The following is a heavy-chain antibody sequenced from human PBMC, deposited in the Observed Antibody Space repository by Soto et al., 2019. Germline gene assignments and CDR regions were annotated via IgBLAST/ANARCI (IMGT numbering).Heavy chain of an antibody. CDR1: GFTFSSYA. V-gene: IGHV3-30*04. D-gene: IGHD5-18*01. Sequence: GGSLRLSCAASGFTFSSYAMHWVRQAPGKGLEWVAVISYDGSNKYYADSVKGRFTISRDNSKNTLYLQMNSLRAEDTAVYYCARDMVSGGEYYYGMDVWGQGTTVTVSS. CDR3: ARDMVSGGEYYYGMDV. CDR2: ISYDGSNK. J-gene: IGHJ6*02.